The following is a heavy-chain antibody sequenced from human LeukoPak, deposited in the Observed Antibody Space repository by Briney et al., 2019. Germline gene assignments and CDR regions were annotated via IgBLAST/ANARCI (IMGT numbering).Heavy chain of an antibody. V-gene: IGHV1-18*01. CDR3: ARDLWDGDYFGY. D-gene: IGHD1-26*01. J-gene: IGHJ4*02. Sequence: ASVKVSCKASGYTFTTYNINWVRQAPGQGLEWMGWISAYNGNTNYAQKLQGRVTMTTDTSTSTAYMELRSLRSDDTAVYYCARDLWDGDYFGYWGQGTLVTVSS. CDR1: GYTFTTYN. CDR2: ISAYNGNT.